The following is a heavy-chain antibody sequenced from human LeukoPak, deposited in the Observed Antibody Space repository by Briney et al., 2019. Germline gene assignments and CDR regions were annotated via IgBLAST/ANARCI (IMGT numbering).Heavy chain of an antibody. V-gene: IGHV3-48*03. D-gene: IGHD3-22*01. Sequence: GGSLRLSCAASGFTFSSYEMNWVRQAPGKGLEWVSYISSSGSTIYYADSVKGRFTISRDNAKNSLYLQMNSLRAEDTAVYYCARARTYYYDSSGYNDYWGQGTLVTVSS. J-gene: IGHJ4*02. CDR3: ARARTYYYDSSGYNDY. CDR1: GFTFSSYE. CDR2: ISSSGSTI.